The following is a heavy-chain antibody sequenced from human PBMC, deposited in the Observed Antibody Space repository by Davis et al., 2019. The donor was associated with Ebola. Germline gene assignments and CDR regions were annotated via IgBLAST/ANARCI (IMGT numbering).Heavy chain of an antibody. J-gene: IGHJ5*02. V-gene: IGHV4-4*07. CDR2: MYPSGST. D-gene: IGHD3-3*01. CDR1: GTSINTYF. CDR3: ARGVTIFGVVGRWFDP. Sequence: PSETLSLTCTVSGTSINTYFWNWIRQPAGKGLEWIGRMYPSGSTHYNPSLKSRVTMSVDTSKKQFSLKLSSVTAADTAVYYCARGVTIFGVVGRWFDPWGQGTLVTVSS.